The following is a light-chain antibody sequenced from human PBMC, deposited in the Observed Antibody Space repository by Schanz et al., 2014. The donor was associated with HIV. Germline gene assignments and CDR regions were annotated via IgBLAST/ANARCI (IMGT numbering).Light chain of an antibody. CDR1: QSVSSNS. J-gene: IGKJ1*01. CDR3: QQYSNSPKA. CDR2: GAS. Sequence: EIVMTQSPATLSVSPGERATLSCRASQSVSSNSVAWYQQKPGQAPRLLIYGASTRATGIPDRFGGSGSGTEFTLTISRLEPEDFAVYYCQQYSNSPKAFGQGTKVEIK. V-gene: IGKV3-20*01.